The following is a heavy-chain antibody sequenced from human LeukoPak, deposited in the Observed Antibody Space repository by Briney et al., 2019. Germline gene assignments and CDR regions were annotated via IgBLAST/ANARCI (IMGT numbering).Heavy chain of an antibody. CDR1: GFTLSNYG. CDR2: ISSSSSSI. J-gene: IGHJ2*01. D-gene: IGHD4-17*01. V-gene: IGHV3-48*02. CDR3: ARNHYGDLYWYFDL. Sequence: GGSLRLSCAASGFTLSNYGMIWVRQAPGKGLEWVSYISSSSSSIYYADSMTGRFTISRDNAKNSLDLQMNSLRDEDTAVYYCARNHYGDLYWYFDLWGRGILVTVSS.